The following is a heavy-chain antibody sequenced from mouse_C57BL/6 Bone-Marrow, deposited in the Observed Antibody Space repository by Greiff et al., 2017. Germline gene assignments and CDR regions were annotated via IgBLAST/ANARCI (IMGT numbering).Heavy chain of an antibody. V-gene: IGHV1-55*01. CDR1: GYTFTSYW. Sequence: QVQLQQPGAELVKPGASVKMSCKSSGYTFTSYWITWVKQRPGQGLEWIGDIYPGSGSTNYNEKFKSKATLTVDTSSSTAYMQLSSLTSEDSAVYYCAKVTTGVHSEYFDVWGTGTTVTVSS. D-gene: IGHD1-1*01. CDR2: IYPGSGST. CDR3: AKVTTGVHSEYFDV. J-gene: IGHJ1*03.